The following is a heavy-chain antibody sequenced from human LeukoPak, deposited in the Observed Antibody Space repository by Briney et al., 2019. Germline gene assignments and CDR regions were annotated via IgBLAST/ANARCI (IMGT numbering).Heavy chain of an antibody. Sequence: ASVKVSCKASGYTFTSYGISWVRQAPGQGLEWMGWISGYNGHPNYAQKFQGGVTITTDESTSTAYMELSSLRSEDTAVYYCARGVVPAPLRHYYYYYMDVWGKGTTVTVSS. CDR1: GYTFTSYG. D-gene: IGHD2-2*01. V-gene: IGHV1-18*01. CDR2: ISGYNGHP. CDR3: ARGVVPAPLRHYYYYYMDV. J-gene: IGHJ6*03.